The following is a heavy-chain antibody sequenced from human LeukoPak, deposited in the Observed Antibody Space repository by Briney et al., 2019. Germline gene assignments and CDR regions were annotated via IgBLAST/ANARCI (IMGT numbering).Heavy chain of an antibody. J-gene: IGHJ3*02. Sequence: PGRSLRLSCAASGFTFSSYAMHWVRQAPGKGLEWVAVISYDGSNKYYADSVKGRFTISRDNSKNTLYLQMNSLRAEDTAVYYCAKSGLAVAGNRDAFDIWGQGTMVTVSS. CDR3: AKSGLAVAGNRDAFDI. CDR2: ISYDGSNK. D-gene: IGHD6-19*01. V-gene: IGHV3-30*18. CDR1: GFTFSSYA.